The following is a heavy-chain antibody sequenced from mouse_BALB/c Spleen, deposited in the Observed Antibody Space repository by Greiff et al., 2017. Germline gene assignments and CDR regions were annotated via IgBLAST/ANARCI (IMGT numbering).Heavy chain of an antibody. J-gene: IGHJ4*01. D-gene: IGHD1-1*01. CDR3: TRSRHYYYGSSHYAMDY. V-gene: IGHV1-5*01. CDR2: FYPGNSDT. Sequence: EVQLQQSGTVLARPGASVKMSCKASGYTFTSYWMHWVKQRPGQGLEWIGAFYPGNSDTSYNQKFKGKAKLTAVTSTSTAYMELSSLTNEDSAVYYCTRSRHYYYGSSHYAMDYWGQGTSVTVSS. CDR1: GYTFTSYW.